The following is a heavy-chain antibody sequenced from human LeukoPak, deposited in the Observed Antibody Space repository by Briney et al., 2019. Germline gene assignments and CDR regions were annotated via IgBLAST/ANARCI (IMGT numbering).Heavy chain of an antibody. CDR3: ARDYYDSSGYYYWVGDY. J-gene: IGHJ4*02. V-gene: IGHV4-38-2*02. CDR1: GYSISSGYY. D-gene: IGHD3-22*01. Sequence: PSETLSLTCTVSGYSISSGYYWGWIRQPPGKGLEWIGSIYHSGSTNYNPSLKSRVTMSVDTSKNQFSLKLSSVTAADTAVYYCARDYYDSSGYYYWVGDYWGQGTLVTVSS. CDR2: IYHSGST.